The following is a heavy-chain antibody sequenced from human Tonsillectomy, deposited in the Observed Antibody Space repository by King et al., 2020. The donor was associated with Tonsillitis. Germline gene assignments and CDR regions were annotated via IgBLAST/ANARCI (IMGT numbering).Heavy chain of an antibody. V-gene: IGHV3-23*04. Sequence: VQLVESGGGLVQPGGSLRLSCAASGFTFSSYAMSWVRQAPGKGLEWVSAISGSGGSTYYADSVKGRFTISRDNSKNTLYLQMNSLRAEDTAVYYCAKDLNYGWFGEEYYMDVWGKGTTVTVSS. CDR1: GFTFSSYA. J-gene: IGHJ6*03. CDR2: ISGSGGST. CDR3: AKDLNYGWFGEEYYMDV. D-gene: IGHD3-10*01.